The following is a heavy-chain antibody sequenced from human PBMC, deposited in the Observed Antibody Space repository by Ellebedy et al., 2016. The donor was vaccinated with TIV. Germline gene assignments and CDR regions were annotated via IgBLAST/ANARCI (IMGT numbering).Heavy chain of an antibody. V-gene: IGHV3-30-3*01. Sequence: GESLKISCAASGFTFSSYSMHWVRQAPGKGLEWVAVISYDGNNKYYAASVKCRFTISRDNSKNTLYLQMNSLRAEDTAVYYCARGEETYGMDYFDYWGQGTLVTVSS. J-gene: IGHJ4*02. D-gene: IGHD4-17*01. CDR2: ISYDGNNK. CDR1: GFTFSSYS. CDR3: ARGEETYGMDYFDY.